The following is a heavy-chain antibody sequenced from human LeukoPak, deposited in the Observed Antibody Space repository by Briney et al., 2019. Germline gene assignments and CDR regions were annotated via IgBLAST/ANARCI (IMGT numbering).Heavy chain of an antibody. V-gene: IGHV1-18*04. D-gene: IGHD5-18*01. J-gene: IGHJ2*01. CDR1: GYTFTSYG. CDR2: ISAYNGNT. CDR3: ARDLVLLYSYGTGGYFDL. Sequence: GASVKVSCKASGYTFTSYGISWVRQAPGQGLDWMGWISAYNGNTNYAQKLQGRATMTTDTSTSTAYMELRSLRSDDTAVYYCARDLVLLYSYGTGGYFDLWGRGTLVTVSS.